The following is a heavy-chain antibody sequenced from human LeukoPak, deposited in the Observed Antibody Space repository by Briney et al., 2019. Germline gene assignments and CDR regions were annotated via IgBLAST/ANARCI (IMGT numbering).Heavy chain of an antibody. V-gene: IGHV3-20*04. CDR1: GFSIEDFG. J-gene: IGHJ4*02. CDR3: ARDWGHPPVDTAMVDY. D-gene: IGHD5-18*01. Sequence: GGSLRLSCEASGFSIEDFGMSWVRQPPGKGLEWVSGVTWNGGSTGYAASVEGRFTISRDNAKNSLYLQMNSLRAEDTAVYYCARDWGHPPVDTAMVDYWGQGTLVTVSS. CDR2: VTWNGGST.